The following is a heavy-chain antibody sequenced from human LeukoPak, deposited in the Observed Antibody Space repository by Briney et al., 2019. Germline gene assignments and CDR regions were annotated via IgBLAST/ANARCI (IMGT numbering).Heavy chain of an antibody. D-gene: IGHD5-24*01. CDR1: GFTMSSLH. V-gene: IGHV3-48*02. J-gene: IGHJ5*02. CDR2: MRGVSSTI. CDR3: ATVSRDGFNHNWYDL. Sequence: GGSLRLSSVAPGFTMSSLHIAWVRQAPGKGLEWVSYMRGVSSTIHYADSVKGRFTISRDDAKNSQYLQMNRLRDEDTAFYYCATVSRDGFNHNWYDLWGQGTLVTVSS.